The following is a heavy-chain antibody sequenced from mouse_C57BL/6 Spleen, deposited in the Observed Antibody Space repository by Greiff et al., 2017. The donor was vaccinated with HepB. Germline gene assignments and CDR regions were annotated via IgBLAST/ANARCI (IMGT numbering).Heavy chain of an antibody. D-gene: IGHD1-1*01. CDR2: ISDGGSYT. CDR3: ASLYGSSSYYFDY. V-gene: IGHV5-4*03. CDR1: GFTFSSYA. J-gene: IGHJ2*01. Sequence: EVMLVESGGGLVKPGGSLKLSCAASGFTFSSYAMSWVRQTPEKRLEWVATISDGGSYTYYPDNVKGRFTISRDNAKNNLYLQMSHLKSEDTAMYYCASLYGSSSYYFDYWGQGTTLTVSS.